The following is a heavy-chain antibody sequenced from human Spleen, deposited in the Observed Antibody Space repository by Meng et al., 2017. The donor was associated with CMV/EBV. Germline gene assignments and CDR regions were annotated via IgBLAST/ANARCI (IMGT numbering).Heavy chain of an antibody. CDR2: IIWNGAST. Sequence: GESLKISCVASGFIFEDYGMSWVRQVPGKGLEWVSGIIWNGASTSYADSVKGRFTISRDNAKNSLYLQMNGLRAEDSALYYCARNYDNILTAYYTSWGQGTLVTVSS. D-gene: IGHD3-9*01. CDR1: GFIFEDYG. V-gene: IGHV3-20*04. J-gene: IGHJ5*02. CDR3: ARNYDNILTAYYTS.